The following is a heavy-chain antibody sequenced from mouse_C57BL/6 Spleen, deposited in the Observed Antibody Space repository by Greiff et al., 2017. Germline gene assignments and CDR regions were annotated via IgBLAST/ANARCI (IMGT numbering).Heavy chain of an antibody. D-gene: IGHD2-4*01. J-gene: IGHJ1*03. CDR1: GFTFSDYY. CDR2: ISNGGGST. CDR3: ARHDYDYDVNWYFDV. V-gene: IGHV5-12*01. Sequence: EVMLVESGGGLVQPGGSLKLSCAASGFTFSDYYMYWVRQTPEKRLEWVAYISNGGGSTYYPDTVKGRFTISRDNAKNTLYLQMSRLKSEDTAMYYCARHDYDYDVNWYFDVWGTGTTVTVSS.